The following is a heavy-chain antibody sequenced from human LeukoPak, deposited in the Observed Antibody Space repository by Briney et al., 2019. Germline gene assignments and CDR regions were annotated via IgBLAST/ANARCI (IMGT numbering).Heavy chain of an antibody. CDR2: ISSSSSYI. CDR1: GFTFSSYS. D-gene: IGHD4-23*01. V-gene: IGHV3-21*01. CDR3: TRVEVFGGSDGFDF. Sequence: GGSLRLSCAASGFTFSSYSMNWVRQAPGKGLEWVSSISSSSSYIYYADSVKGRFTISRDNAKNSLYLQMNSLRAEDTAVYYCTRVEVFGGSDGFDFWGQGTMVTVSS. J-gene: IGHJ3*01.